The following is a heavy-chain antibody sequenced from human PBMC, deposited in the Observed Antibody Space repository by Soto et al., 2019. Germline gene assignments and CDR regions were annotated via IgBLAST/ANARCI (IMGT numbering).Heavy chain of an antibody. J-gene: IGHJ6*02. V-gene: IGHV3-30-3*01. CDR3: ARDLPSADYYGSRSYEYYYYGMDV. CDR2: ISYDGSNK. Sequence: HPXGSLRLSCAASGFTFSSYAMHWVRQAPGKGLEWVAVISYDGSNKYYADSVKGRFTISRDNSKNTLYLQMNSLRAEDTAVYYCARDLPSADYYGSRSYEYYYYGMDVWGQGTTVTVSS. D-gene: IGHD3-10*01. CDR1: GFTFSSYA.